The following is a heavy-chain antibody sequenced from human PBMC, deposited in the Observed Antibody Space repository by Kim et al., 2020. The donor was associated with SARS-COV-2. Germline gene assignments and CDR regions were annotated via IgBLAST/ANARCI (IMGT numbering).Heavy chain of an antibody. J-gene: IGHJ4*02. V-gene: IGHV3-30-3*01. CDR3: ARGGNYYGSGSYSHYFDY. CDR1: GFTFSSYA. Sequence: GGSLRLSCAASGFTFSSYAMHWVRQAPGKGLEWVAVISYDGSNKYYADSVKGRFTISRDNSKNTLYLQMNSLRAEDTAVYYCARGGNYYGSGSYSHYFDYWGQGTLVTVSS. D-gene: IGHD3-10*01. CDR2: ISYDGSNK.